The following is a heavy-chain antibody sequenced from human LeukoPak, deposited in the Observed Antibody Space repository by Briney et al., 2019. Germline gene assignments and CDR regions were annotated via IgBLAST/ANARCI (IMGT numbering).Heavy chain of an antibody. CDR3: AKDRFFYDSGSKAN. J-gene: IGHJ4*02. D-gene: IGHD3-22*01. V-gene: IGHV3-9*01. CDR1: GFTFDDYG. CDR2: ISWNSGFI. Sequence: PGRSLRLSCVASGFTFDDYGMFWVRQTPGKGLEWASAISWNSGFIAYADSVKGRFTIFRDNAKNSLYLQMNSLRVEDTAVYYCAKDRFFYDSGSKANWGQGTLVTVSS.